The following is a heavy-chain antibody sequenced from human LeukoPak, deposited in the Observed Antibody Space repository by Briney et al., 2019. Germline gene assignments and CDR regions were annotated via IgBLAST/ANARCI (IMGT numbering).Heavy chain of an antibody. J-gene: IGHJ4*02. CDR2: INAGNGNT. CDR1: GYTFTSYA. D-gene: IGHD3-22*01. CDR3: ARDYYDSSGYYPDTFFDY. V-gene: IGHV1-3*01. Sequence: ASVKVSCKASGYTFTSYAMHWVRQAPGQRLEWMGWINAGNGNTKYSQKFQGRVTITRDTSASTAYMELSSLRSEDTAVYYCARDYYDSSGYYPDTFFDYWGQGTLVTVSS.